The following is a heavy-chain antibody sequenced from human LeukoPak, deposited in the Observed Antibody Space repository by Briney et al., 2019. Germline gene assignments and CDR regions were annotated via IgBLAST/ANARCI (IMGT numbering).Heavy chain of an antibody. J-gene: IGHJ5*02. CDR2: IYSGGST. Sequence: GGSLRLSCTASGFTVSSNYMSWVRQAPGKGLEWATVIYSGGSTYYADSVKGRFTISRNNSKNTLYLQMNSLRAEDTAVYYCARELTTLVRGVIQNWFDPWGQGTLVTVSS. CDR3: ARELTTLVRGVIQNWFDP. CDR1: GFTVSSNY. D-gene: IGHD3-10*01. V-gene: IGHV3-66*01.